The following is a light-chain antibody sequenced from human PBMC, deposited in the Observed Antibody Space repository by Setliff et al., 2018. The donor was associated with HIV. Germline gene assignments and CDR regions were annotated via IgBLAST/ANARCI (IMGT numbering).Light chain of an antibody. CDR1: SSNIGKGYD. Sequence: QSVLTQPPSVSGAPGQRVTISCTGSSSNIGKGYDVHWYQQLPGTAPKLLIHDNNNRPSGVPDRFSGSKSGTSASLAITGLQAEDEADYYCQSYDSSLSGFVFGSGTKVTVL. CDR3: QSYDSSLSGFV. V-gene: IGLV1-40*01. CDR2: DNN. J-gene: IGLJ1*01.